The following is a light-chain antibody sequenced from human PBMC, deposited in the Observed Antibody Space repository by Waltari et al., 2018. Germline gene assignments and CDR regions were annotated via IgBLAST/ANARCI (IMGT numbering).Light chain of an antibody. J-gene: IGLJ3*02. V-gene: IGLV1-44*01. CDR1: SPTTELNT. CDR2: ANY. CDR3: ATWDDSLNGRV. Sequence: QSVFLEPHLVSATPVQRSPIPSSSNSPTTELNTVPLYQQLPGTAPKVLIFANYHRPSGVPDRFSASKSDTSASLAISGLQSEDEADYFCATWDDSLNGRVFGGGTKLTVL.